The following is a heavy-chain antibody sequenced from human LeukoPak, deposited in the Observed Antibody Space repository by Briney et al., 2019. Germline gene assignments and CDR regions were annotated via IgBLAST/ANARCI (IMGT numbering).Heavy chain of an antibody. CDR1: YYTFTSYG. Sequence: ASVKVSCKAFYYTFTSYGISWVRQAPGQGLEWMGWISAYNGNTNYAQNLQDRVTMTTDTSTSTAYMGLRSLRSDDTALYFCARSDYDTSGYFAYWGQGTLVNVSS. V-gene: IGHV1-18*01. D-gene: IGHD3-22*01. CDR3: ARSDYDTSGYFAY. J-gene: IGHJ4*02. CDR2: ISAYNGNT.